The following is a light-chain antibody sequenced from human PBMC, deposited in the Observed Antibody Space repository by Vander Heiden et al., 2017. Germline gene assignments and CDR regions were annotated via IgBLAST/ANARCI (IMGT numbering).Light chain of an antibody. Sequence: DIQLTRSPSSLSASVGDRVTITCRANQSISSYLNWYQQKPGKAPNLLIYAASHLQSGVPSRFSGSGSGTQFTLTISSLQPEDFATYFCHQSYRTPFTFGQGTKLEI. V-gene: IGKV1-39*01. J-gene: IGKJ2*01. CDR2: AAS. CDR3: HQSYRTPFT. CDR1: QSISSY.